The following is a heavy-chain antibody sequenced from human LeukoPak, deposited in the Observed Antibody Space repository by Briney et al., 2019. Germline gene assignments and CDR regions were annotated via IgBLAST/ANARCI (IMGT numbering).Heavy chain of an antibody. CDR2: VHGDGYSI. D-gene: IGHD1-26*01. J-gene: IGHJ4*02. V-gene: IGHV3-74*01. CDR3: ATAQVGAPTDF. Sequence: GGSLRLSCTASGFPFSSYAIYWVRQAPGKGLVWVARVHGDGYSISYADSVRGRFTISRDNAKDTLYLHMNSLRPEDTAVYYCATAQVGAPTDFWGQGTRITVSS. CDR1: GFPFSSYA.